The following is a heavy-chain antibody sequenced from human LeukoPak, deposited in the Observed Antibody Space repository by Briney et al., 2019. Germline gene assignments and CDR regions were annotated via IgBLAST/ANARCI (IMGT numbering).Heavy chain of an antibody. Sequence: SETLSLTCTVSGGSISSGGYYWSWIRQHPGKGLEWIGYIYYSGSTYYNPSLKSRVTISVDTSKNQFSLKLSSVTAADTAVYYCARVYGGNPDAFDIWGQGTMVTVSS. CDR2: IYYSGST. J-gene: IGHJ3*02. CDR3: ARVYGGNPDAFDI. D-gene: IGHD4-23*01. V-gene: IGHV4-31*03. CDR1: GGSISSGGYY.